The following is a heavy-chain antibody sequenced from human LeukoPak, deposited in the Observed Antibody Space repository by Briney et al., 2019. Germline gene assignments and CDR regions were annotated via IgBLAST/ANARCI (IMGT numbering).Heavy chain of an antibody. CDR1: GGLISTYH. CDR2: IYYNGNT. J-gene: IGHJ4*02. V-gene: IGHV4-59*12. Sequence: SETLSLTCTVSGGLISTYHWNWIRQPPGKGLEWIGEIYYNGNTNYNYNPSLKSRVSISVDTSKNQFSLKLSSVTAADTAVYYCARFTSRAEIDFDTHTAAGSYFDYWGQGTLVTVSS. D-gene: IGHD6-13*01. CDR3: ARFTSRAEIDFDTHTAAGSYFDY.